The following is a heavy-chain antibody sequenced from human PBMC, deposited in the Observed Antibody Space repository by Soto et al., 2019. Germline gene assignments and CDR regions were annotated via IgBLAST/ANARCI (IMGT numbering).Heavy chain of an antibody. Sequence: ASVKVSCKVSGYTLTELSMHWVRQAPGKGLEWMGGFDPEDGETIYAQKFQGRVTMTEDTSTDTAYMELSSLRSEDTAVYYCATDYTGTISVGDYYYYGMDVWGQGTTVTVSS. D-gene: IGHD1-7*01. CDR3: ATDYTGTISVGDYYYYGMDV. J-gene: IGHJ6*02. V-gene: IGHV1-24*01. CDR1: GYTLTELS. CDR2: FDPEDGET.